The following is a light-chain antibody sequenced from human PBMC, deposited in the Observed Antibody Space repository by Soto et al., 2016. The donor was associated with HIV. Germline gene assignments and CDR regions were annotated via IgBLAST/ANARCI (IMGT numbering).Light chain of an antibody. V-gene: IGLV3-25*03. J-gene: IGLJ3*02. CDR3: QSADSSGTYRNWV. Sequence: SYELTQPPSVSVSPGQTARITCSGNTLPKQYAYWYQQRPGQAPPLVIYKDSERPSGIPERFSGSSSGTTVTLTISGVQAEDEADYYCQSADSSGTYRNWVFGGGTKLTVL. CDR1: TLPKQY. CDR2: KDS.